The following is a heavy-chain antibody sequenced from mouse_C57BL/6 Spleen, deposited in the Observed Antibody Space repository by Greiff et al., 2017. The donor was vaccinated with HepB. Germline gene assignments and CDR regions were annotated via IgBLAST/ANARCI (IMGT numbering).Heavy chain of an antibody. CDR1: GYSITSGYY. J-gene: IGHJ3*01. D-gene: IGHD4-1*01. CDR2: ISYDGSN. V-gene: IGHV3-6*01. CDR3: AREEANWDLFAY. Sequence: EVQLQQSGPGLVKPSQSLSLTCSVTGYSITSGYYWNWIRQFPGNKLEWMGYISYDGSNNYNPSLKNRISITRDTSKNQFFLKLNSVTTEDTATYYCAREEANWDLFAYWGQGTLVTVSA.